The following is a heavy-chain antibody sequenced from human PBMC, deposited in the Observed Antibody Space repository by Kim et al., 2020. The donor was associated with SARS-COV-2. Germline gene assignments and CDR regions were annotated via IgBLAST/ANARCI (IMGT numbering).Heavy chain of an antibody. D-gene: IGHD2-15*01. V-gene: IGHV3-74*01. Sequence: GGSLRLSCEASGFTFSSYWMNWVRQGPGKGLVWVSRIKSDGSDTHYADSVKGRFTISRDNAKNTLHLQLNSLGVEDTAIYYCARGSVQHGFDAWRQGTLVTVSS. CDR1: GFTFSSYW. CDR2: IKSDGSDT. J-gene: IGHJ5*02. CDR3: ARGSVQHGFDA.